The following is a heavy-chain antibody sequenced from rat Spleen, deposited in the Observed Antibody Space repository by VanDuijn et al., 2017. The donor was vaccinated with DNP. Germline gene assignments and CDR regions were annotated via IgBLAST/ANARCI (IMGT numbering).Heavy chain of an antibody. V-gene: IGHV5-20*01. CDR2: INYDGGNT. Sequence: EVQLLESGGGLVQPGRSLKLSCAASGFTFSDYYMAWVRQAPTKGLEWVASINYDGGNTYYRDSVKGRFTISRDNAKSSLYLQMNSLKSEDTATYYCAKNSGYYFDYWGQGVMVTVSS. CDR3: AKNSGYYFDY. CDR1: GFTFSDYY. J-gene: IGHJ2*01. D-gene: IGHD4-3*01.